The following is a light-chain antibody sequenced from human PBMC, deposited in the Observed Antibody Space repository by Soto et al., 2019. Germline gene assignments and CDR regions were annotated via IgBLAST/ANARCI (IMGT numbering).Light chain of an antibody. Sequence: QSVLNQPASVSGSPGQSITISCTGTIIDVGGYNFVSWYQQYPGKAPKLMICDVSNRPSGVSNRFSGSKSGNTASLTISGLQAEDEADYYCSSFTGSNYVFGTGTKVTVL. CDR2: DVS. J-gene: IGLJ1*01. V-gene: IGLV2-14*03. CDR3: SSFTGSNYV. CDR1: IIDVGGYNF.